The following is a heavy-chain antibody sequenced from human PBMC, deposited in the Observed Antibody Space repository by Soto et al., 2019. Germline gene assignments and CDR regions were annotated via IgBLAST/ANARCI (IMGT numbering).Heavy chain of an antibody. D-gene: IGHD1-26*01. CDR1: GYSISSGYS. V-gene: IGHV4-38-2*02. Sequence: PSETLSLTCAVSGYSISSGYSWGWIRQPPGKGLEWIRSIHHRGSTYYNPSLKSRVTISVDTSKNQFSLKLTSVTAADTAVYFCAREVGATVRAFDYWGQGALVTVSS. CDR2: IHHRGST. J-gene: IGHJ4*02. CDR3: AREVGATVRAFDY.